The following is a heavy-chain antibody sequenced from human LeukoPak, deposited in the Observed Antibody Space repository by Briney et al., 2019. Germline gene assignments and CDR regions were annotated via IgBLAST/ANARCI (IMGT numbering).Heavy chain of an antibody. Sequence: GGSLILSCAASGFTSSNHWMHWVRQAPGKGLLWVSRINLDGRRADYAGAVKGRFTISRDNAKNTLYLQMNNLSADDTALYYCAREVEVVPTAMGAYYYYFMDVWGKGTTVTVSS. D-gene: IGHD2-2*01. CDR1: GFTSSNHW. V-gene: IGHV3-74*01. CDR3: AREVEVVPTAMGAYYYYFMDV. CDR2: INLDGRRA. J-gene: IGHJ6*03.